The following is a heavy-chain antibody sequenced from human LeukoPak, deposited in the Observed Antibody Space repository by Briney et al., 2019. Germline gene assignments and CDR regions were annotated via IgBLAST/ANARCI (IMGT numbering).Heavy chain of an antibody. CDR3: ARAGSGHKYSDY. V-gene: IGHV3-48*02. CDR1: GFTFSSYS. Sequence: GGSLRLSCAASGFTFSSYSMNWVRQAPGKGLEWISYITSSSTSMYYADSVKGRFTISRDNAKNSLYLQMNSLRDEDTAVYYCARAGSGHKYSDYWGQGTLVTVSS. D-gene: IGHD3-10*01. CDR2: ITSSSTSM. J-gene: IGHJ4*02.